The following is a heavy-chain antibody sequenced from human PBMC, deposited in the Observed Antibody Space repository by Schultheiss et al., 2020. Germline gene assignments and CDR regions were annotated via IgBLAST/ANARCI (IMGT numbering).Heavy chain of an antibody. V-gene: IGHV3-23*01. J-gene: IGHJ3*02. D-gene: IGHD2-2*01. CDR2: ISGSGGST. CDR1: GFTFSSYA. Sequence: GGSLRLSCAASGFTFSSYAISWVRQAPGKGLEWVSAISGSGGSTYYADSVKGRFTISRDNSKNTLYLQMNSLRAEDTAVYYCAKGDIVVVPAAITYAFDIWGQGTMVTVS. CDR3: AKGDIVVVPAAITYAFDI.